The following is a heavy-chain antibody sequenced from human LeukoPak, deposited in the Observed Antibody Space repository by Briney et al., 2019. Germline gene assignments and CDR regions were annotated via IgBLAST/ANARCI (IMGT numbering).Heavy chain of an antibody. Sequence: GASVKVSCKGSGGTFSSYAISWVRQAPGQGLEWMGWINPNSGGTNYAQKFQGRVTMTRDTSISTAYMELSRLRSDDTAVYYCARDRSHYDPKMRYFQHWGQGTLVTVSS. CDR3: ARDRSHYDPKMRYFQH. J-gene: IGHJ1*01. CDR2: INPNSGGT. CDR1: GGTFSSYA. V-gene: IGHV1-2*02. D-gene: IGHD3-3*01.